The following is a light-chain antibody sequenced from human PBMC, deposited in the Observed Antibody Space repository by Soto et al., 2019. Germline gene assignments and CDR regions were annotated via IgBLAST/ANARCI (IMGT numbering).Light chain of an antibody. CDR1: SSDVGGYNF. Sequence: QSALTQPASVSGSPGQSITISCTGTSSDVGGYNFVSWYQQHPGKAPKLIIYEVSNRPSGVSDRFSGSKSDNTASLTISGLQAEDEAEYFCSSYTRHYTLGVFSRGTKLTVL. V-gene: IGLV2-14*01. CDR2: EVS. J-gene: IGLJ2*01. CDR3: SSYTRHYTLGV.